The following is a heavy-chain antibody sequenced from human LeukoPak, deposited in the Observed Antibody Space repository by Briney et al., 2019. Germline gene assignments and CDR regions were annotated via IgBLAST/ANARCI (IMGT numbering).Heavy chain of an antibody. V-gene: IGHV4-39*07. CDR2: IFYSGST. J-gene: IGHJ4*02. D-gene: IGHD6-19*01. CDR3: ARGRYGSGWENDY. Sequence: SETLSLTCTVSGGSISTSNYYWGWIRQPPGKGLEWIGNIFYSGSTYYSPSLKSRVTISLDTSRNQFSLKLNSVTAADRAVYYCARGRYGSGWENDYWGQGTLVTVSS. CDR1: GGSISTSNYY.